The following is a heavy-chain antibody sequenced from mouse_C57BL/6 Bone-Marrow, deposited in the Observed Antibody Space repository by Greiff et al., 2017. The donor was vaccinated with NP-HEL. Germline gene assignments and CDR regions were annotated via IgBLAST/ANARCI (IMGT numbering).Heavy chain of an antibody. CDR2: IDPENGDT. CDR3: TNNGSNYYAMDY. CDR1: GFNIKDDY. V-gene: IGHV14-4*01. D-gene: IGHD2-2*01. J-gene: IGHJ4*01. Sequence: EVKLMESGAELVRPGASVKLSCTASGFNIKDDYMHWVKQRPEQGLEWIGWIDPENGDTEYASKFQGKATITADTSSNTAYLQLSSLTSEDTAVYYCTNNGSNYYAMDYWGQGTSVTVSS.